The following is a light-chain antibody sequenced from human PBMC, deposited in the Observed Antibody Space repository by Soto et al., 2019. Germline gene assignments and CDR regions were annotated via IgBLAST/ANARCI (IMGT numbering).Light chain of an antibody. CDR1: QSVSSNN. J-gene: IGKJ3*01. Sequence: EIVLTQSPGTLSWSPGERATLSCRASQSVSSNNLAWYQQRPGQAPRVVIYGASTSATGIPERFSGSGSGTDFTLTISRLEPEDFAVYYCQQYGRSPFTFGPGTKVDIK. V-gene: IGKV3-20*01. CDR3: QQYGRSPFT. CDR2: GAS.